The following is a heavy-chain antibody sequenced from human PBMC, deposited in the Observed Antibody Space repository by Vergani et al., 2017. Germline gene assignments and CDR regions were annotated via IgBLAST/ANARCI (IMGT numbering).Heavy chain of an antibody. CDR3: ALAESSTSCINSVCITPETGSWFDP. Sequence: QVQLVQSGSELKKTGSSVKVSCKASGYTFTYRYLHWVRQAPGQALEWMGWITPFNGNTNYAQKFQDRVTITRDRSMSTAYMELSSLRSEDTAMYYCALAESSTSCINSVCITPETGSWFDPWGQGTLVTVSS. V-gene: IGHV1-45*02. J-gene: IGHJ5*02. CDR2: ITPFNGNT. D-gene: IGHD2-2*01. CDR1: GYTFTYRY.